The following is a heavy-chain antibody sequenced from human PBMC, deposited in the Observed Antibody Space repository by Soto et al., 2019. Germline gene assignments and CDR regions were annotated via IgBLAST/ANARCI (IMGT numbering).Heavy chain of an antibody. CDR2: IWYDGSNK. CDR3: ARMGSYGSPYYYGMDV. CDR1: GFTFSSYG. Sequence: PGGSLRLSCAASGFTFSSYGMHWVRQAPGKGLEWVAVIWYDGSNKYYADSVKGRFTISRDNSKNTLYLQMNSLRAEDTAVYYCARMGSYGSPYYYGMDVWGQGTTVTVSS. D-gene: IGHD3-10*01. J-gene: IGHJ6*02. V-gene: IGHV3-33*01.